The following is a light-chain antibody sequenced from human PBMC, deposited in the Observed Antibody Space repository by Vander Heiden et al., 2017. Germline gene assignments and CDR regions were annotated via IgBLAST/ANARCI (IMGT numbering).Light chain of an antibody. CDR1: SSNIGGNT. V-gene: IGLV1-44*01. CDR2: GNK. CDR3: AAWDDSVNGPV. J-gene: IGLJ2*01. Sequence: QPVLPQPPSASGTPGQWVTISCSGSSSNIGGNTVNWYQQLPGAAPKLLIYGNKRRPAGVPGRFSGTKSGTSASLTSSGHQAEDDADYYCAAWDDSVNGPVFGGGTKLTVL.